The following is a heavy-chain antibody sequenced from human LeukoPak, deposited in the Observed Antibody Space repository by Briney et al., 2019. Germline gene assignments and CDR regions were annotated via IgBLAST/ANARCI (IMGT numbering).Heavy chain of an antibody. D-gene: IGHD4-11*01. V-gene: IGHV4-61*02. Sequence: SQTLSLTCTVSGGSISSGSYYWSWIRQPAGKGLEWIGRIYTSGSTNYNPSLKSRVTISVDTSKNQLSLKLSSVTAADTAVYYCARDRGLYSNYPVMIDPWGQGTLVTVSS. CDR3: ARDRGLYSNYPVMIDP. J-gene: IGHJ5*02. CDR2: IYTSGST. CDR1: GGSISSGSYY.